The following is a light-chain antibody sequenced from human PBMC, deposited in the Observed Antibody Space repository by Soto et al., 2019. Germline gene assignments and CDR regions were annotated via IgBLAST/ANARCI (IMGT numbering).Light chain of an antibody. V-gene: IGKV3-20*01. Sequence: IVLIHSPATRALSPFERATLSCRASQSVGSYLAWYQHKPGQAPRLLISDASNRATGIPDRFSGSGSGTDFTLTISRLEPEDFAVYYCQQYGSSQTFGGGTKVDIK. CDR3: QQYGSSQT. CDR1: QSVGSY. J-gene: IGKJ4*01. CDR2: DAS.